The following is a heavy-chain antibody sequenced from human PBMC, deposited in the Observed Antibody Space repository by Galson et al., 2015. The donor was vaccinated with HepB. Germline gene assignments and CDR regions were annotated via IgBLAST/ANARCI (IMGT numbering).Heavy chain of an antibody. CDR3: ARERVVIPPTGMDV. J-gene: IGHJ6*02. Sequence: SLRLSCAASGFTFSDYSMSWIRQAPGKGLEWVSYITSSGSTIYYADSVKGRFTISRDNAKNSLYLQMNSLRVEDTAVYYCARERVVIPPTGMDVWGQGTTVTVSS. V-gene: IGHV3-11*01. CDR2: ITSSGSTI. D-gene: IGHD3-3*01. CDR1: GFTFSDYS.